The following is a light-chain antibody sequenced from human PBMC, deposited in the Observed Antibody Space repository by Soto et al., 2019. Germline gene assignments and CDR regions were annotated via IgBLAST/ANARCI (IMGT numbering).Light chain of an antibody. CDR1: GNDIGAYNY. V-gene: IGLV2-14*01. J-gene: IGLJ3*02. Sequence: QSVLTQPTSVSGSPGQSIAIPCTGNGNDIGAYNYVSWYQQHPGQAPKLMISEVTTRPSGVSDRFSGSKSGNTASLTISRLQAEDEAHYYCSSYTTAYTQVFGGGTKLTVL. CDR3: SSYTTAYTQV. CDR2: EVT.